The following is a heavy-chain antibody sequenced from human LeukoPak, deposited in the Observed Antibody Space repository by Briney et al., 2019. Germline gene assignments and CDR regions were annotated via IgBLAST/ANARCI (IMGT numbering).Heavy chain of an antibody. V-gene: IGHV1-18*01. CDR1: GYTFTIYG. Sequence: ASVTVSCKASGYTFTIYGMSWVRQAPGQGLEGMGWISGDNGNTNYAHILQGRVTITTDTSTSTAYMELRSLTYDDTAVYYCARDRYGVRSGSCDYWGQGTLVTVSS. J-gene: IGHJ4*02. CDR3: ARDRYGVRSGSCDY. CDR2: ISGDNGNT. D-gene: IGHD1-26*01.